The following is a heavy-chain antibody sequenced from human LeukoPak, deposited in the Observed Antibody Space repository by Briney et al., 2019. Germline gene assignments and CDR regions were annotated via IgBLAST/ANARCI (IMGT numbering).Heavy chain of an antibody. D-gene: IGHD3-3*01. CDR1: GFTFSSYS. Sequence: GGSLRLSCAASGFTFSSYSMNWVRQAPGEGLEWVSYISSSSSTIYYADSVKGRFTISRDNAKNSLYLQMNSLRAEDTAVYYCARDTGSRITIFGVEPDYWGQGTLVTVSS. J-gene: IGHJ4*02. CDR3: ARDTGSRITIFGVEPDY. CDR2: ISSSSSTI. V-gene: IGHV3-48*04.